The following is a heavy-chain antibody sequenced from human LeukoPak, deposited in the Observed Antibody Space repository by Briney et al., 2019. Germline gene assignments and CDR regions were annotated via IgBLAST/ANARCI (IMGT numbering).Heavy chain of an antibody. D-gene: IGHD3-10*01. CDR2: IYSGGNT. V-gene: IGHV3-53*01. Sequence: GGSLRLSCAASGFTVSSNYMNWVRQAPGKGLEWVSVIYSGGNTYYADSVKGRFTISRDNFKNTLYLQMNSLRAEDTALYYCARDSGSGSGNFDYWGQGTLVTVSS. CDR1: GFTVSSNY. J-gene: IGHJ4*02. CDR3: ARDSGSGSGNFDY.